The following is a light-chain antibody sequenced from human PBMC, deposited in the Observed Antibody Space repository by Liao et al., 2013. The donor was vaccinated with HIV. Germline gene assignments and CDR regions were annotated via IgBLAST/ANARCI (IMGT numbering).Light chain of an antibody. CDR2: HDT. J-gene: IGLJ3*02. V-gene: IGLV3-21*01. CDR1: SIGSKS. Sequence: SYELTQPSSLSVAPGKTARMTCGGNSIGSKSVHWYQQKPGQAPVLVISHDTDRPSGIPARFSASNSGNTATLTISRVEAGDEADYYCQVWDSGTDHWVFGGGTKLTVL. CDR3: QVWDSGTDHWV.